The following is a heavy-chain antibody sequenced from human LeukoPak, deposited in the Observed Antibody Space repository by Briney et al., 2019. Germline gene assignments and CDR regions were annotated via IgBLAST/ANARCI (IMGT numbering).Heavy chain of an antibody. Sequence: SETLSLTCTVSGVSISSSNSYWGWIRQPPGKGLEWIGSIYYSGNTYYNASLKSQVSISIDTSKNQFSLKLSSVTAADTAVYYCARWTGWNSPMMSIDYWGQGTLVTVSS. CDR1: GVSISSSNSY. D-gene: IGHD3/OR15-3a*01. V-gene: IGHV4-39*01. CDR2: IYYSGNT. J-gene: IGHJ4*02. CDR3: ARWTGWNSPMMSIDY.